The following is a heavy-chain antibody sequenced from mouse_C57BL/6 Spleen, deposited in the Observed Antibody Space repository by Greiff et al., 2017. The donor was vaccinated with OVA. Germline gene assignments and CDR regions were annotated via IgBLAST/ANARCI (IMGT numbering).Heavy chain of an antibody. Sequence: EVKVVESGGDLVKPGGSLKLSCAASGFTFSSYGMSWVRQTPDKRLEWVATISSGGSYTYYPDSVKGRFTISRDNAKNTLYLQMSSLKSEDTAMYYCARQGDYDEIDYWGQGTTLTVSS. V-gene: IGHV5-6*01. CDR1: GFTFSSYG. D-gene: IGHD2-4*01. CDR2: ISSGGSYT. CDR3: ARQGDYDEIDY. J-gene: IGHJ2*01.